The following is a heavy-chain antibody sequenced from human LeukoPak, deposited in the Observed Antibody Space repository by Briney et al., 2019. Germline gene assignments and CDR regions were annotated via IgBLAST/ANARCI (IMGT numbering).Heavy chain of an antibody. CDR1: GFSFGGYA. J-gene: IGHJ4*02. Sequence: PGGSLRLSCAASGFSFGGYAMHWVRQAPGKGLEWVSIINGAGGATYYAASMKRRFAISRGNSKYTLYLEISSPRAEDTAVYYCARAPGSLVSIAARPYYFDYWGQGSLVTVSS. CDR3: ARAPGSLVSIAARPYYFDY. CDR2: INGAGGAT. D-gene: IGHD6-6*01. V-gene: IGHV3-23*01.